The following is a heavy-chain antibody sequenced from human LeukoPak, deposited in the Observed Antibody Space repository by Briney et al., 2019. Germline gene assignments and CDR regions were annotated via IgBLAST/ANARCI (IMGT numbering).Heavy chain of an antibody. J-gene: IGHJ6*03. V-gene: IGHV3-23*01. CDR3: AKDDSSCWYEDYYYMDV. CDR2: ISGSGGST. D-gene: IGHD6-13*01. Sequence: GGSLRLSCAASGFTFSSYAMGWVRQAPGKGLEWVSAISGSGGSTYYADSVKGRFTISRDNSKNTLYLQMNSLRAEDTAVYYCAKDDSSCWYEDYYYMDVWGKGTTVPVTS. CDR1: GFTFSSYA.